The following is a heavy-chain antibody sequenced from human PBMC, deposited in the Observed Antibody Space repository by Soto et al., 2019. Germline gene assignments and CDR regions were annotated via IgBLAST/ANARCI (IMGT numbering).Heavy chain of an antibody. V-gene: IGHV1-3*01. J-gene: IGHJ5*02. D-gene: IGHD6-13*01. Sequence: ASVKVSCKACGYTFTSYGIHWVRQAPGQRREWMGWINAANGDTKYSPKFQGRVTITRDTSASTAYMELSSLRSEDTAVYYCVRRHVSATGIDWFDPWGQGTLVTVSS. CDR1: GYTFTSYG. CDR2: INAANGDT. CDR3: VRRHVSATGIDWFDP.